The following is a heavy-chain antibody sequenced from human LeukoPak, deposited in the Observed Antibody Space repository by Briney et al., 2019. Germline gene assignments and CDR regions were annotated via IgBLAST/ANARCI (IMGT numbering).Heavy chain of an antibody. CDR2: ISYDGSTK. D-gene: IGHD3-10*01. J-gene: IGHJ4*02. V-gene: IGHV3-30-3*01. CDR3: ARGFPSPDKRPC. Sequence: GGSLRLSCAASGFTFSSYTLHWVRQAPGKGLEWVAVISYDGSTKYYADSVRGRFTISRDNSKDTLYLQMSSLRAEDTAVYYCARGFPSPDKRPCWGQGTLVTVSS. CDR1: GFTFSSYT.